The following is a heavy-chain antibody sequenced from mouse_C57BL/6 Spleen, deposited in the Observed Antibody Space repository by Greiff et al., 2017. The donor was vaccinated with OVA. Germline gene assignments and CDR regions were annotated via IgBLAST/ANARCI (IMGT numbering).Heavy chain of an antibody. V-gene: IGHV2-2*01. CDR1: GFSLTSYG. Sequence: VQLQQSGPGLVQPSQSLSITCTVSGFSLTSYGVHWVRQSPGKGLEWLGVIWSGGSTDYNAAFISRLSISKDNSKSQVFFKMNSLQADDTAIYYCARNQFITTVVATGNAMDYWGQGTSVTVSS. D-gene: IGHD1-1*01. J-gene: IGHJ4*01. CDR3: ARNQFITTVVATGNAMDY. CDR2: IWSGGST.